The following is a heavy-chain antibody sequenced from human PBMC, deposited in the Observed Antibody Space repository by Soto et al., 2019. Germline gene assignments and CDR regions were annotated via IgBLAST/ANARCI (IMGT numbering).Heavy chain of an antibody. J-gene: IGHJ5*02. V-gene: IGHV3-48*02. D-gene: IGHD3-3*01. CDR3: ARESRFLEWLSLNWFDP. CDR1: GFTFSSYS. CDR2: ISSSSSTI. Sequence: GGSLRLSCAASGFTFSSYSMNWVRQAPGKGLEWVSYISSSSSTIYYADSVKGRFTISRDNAKNSLYLQMNSLRDEDTAVYYYARESRFLEWLSLNWFDPWGQGTLVTVSS.